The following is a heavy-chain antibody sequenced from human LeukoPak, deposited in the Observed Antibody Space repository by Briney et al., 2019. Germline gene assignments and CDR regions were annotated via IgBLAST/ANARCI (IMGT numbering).Heavy chain of an antibody. CDR2: LTGSGGST. CDR3: AKESTVTPGNVNWFDT. Sequence: PGGSLRLSCATSGFTFSIYAMTWLRQAPGKGLEWVSTLTGSGGSTYYADSVKGRFTISRDNSKNTLSLQMNSLRAEDTAVYYCAKESTVTPGNVNWFDTWGQGTLVTVSS. D-gene: IGHD4-17*01. J-gene: IGHJ5*02. V-gene: IGHV3-23*01. CDR1: GFTFSIYA.